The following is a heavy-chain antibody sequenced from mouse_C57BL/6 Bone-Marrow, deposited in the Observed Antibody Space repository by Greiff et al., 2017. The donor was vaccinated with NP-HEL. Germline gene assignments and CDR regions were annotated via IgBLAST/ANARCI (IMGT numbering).Heavy chain of an antibody. J-gene: IGHJ3*01. Sequence: VQLQQSGAELVRPGTSVKVSCKASGYAFTNYLIEWVKQRPGQGLEWIGVINPGSGGTNYNEKFKGKATLTADKSSSTAYMQLSSLTSEDSAVYFCARRGKIYYYGSSLAYWGQGTLVTVSA. D-gene: IGHD1-1*01. CDR2: INPGSGGT. V-gene: IGHV1-54*01. CDR1: GYAFTNYL. CDR3: ARRGKIYYYGSSLAY.